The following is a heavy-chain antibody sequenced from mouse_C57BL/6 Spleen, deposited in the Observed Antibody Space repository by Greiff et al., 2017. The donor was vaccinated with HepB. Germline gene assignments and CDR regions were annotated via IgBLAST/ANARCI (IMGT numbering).Heavy chain of an antibody. V-gene: IGHV1-55*01. CDR2: IYPGSGST. CDR1: GYTFTSYW. J-gene: IGHJ2*01. CDR3: EREEGPYYFDC. Sequence: QVQLQQPGAELVKPGASVKMSCKASGYTFTSYWITWVKQWPGQGLGWIGVIYPGSGSTNYKEKFKSKATLTVDASSSTAYMQLSSLTYEDSAVYFCEREEGPYYFDCWGQGTTLTVSS.